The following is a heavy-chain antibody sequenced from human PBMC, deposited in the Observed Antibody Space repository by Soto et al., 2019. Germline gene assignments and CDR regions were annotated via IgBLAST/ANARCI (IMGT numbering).Heavy chain of an antibody. V-gene: IGHV3-30*04. J-gene: IGHJ4*02. CDR2: TSFNGKIE. CDR1: GFTFSRYA. CDR3: ASDALDGYSSRRYVGEGFDN. Sequence: QEQLVESGGGVVQPGGSLRLSCVASGFTFSRYAMHWVRQAPGKGLEWVAVTSFNGKIESYADSVRGRFTISRDNSKSSLYLHMNNLRPEDTAIYYCASDALDGYSSRRYVGEGFDNWGQGALVTVSS. D-gene: IGHD3-22*01.